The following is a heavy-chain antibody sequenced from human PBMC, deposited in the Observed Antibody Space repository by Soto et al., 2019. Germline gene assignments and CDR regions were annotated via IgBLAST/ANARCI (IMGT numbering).Heavy chain of an antibody. Sequence: SETLSLTCAVSGGSISSGGYSWSWIRQPPGRGLEWIGYIYHSGSTYYNPSLKSRVTISVDRPKNQFSLKLSSVTAADTAVYYCARLDSSGYYYSFDYWGQGTLVTVSS. V-gene: IGHV4-30-2*01. CDR3: ARLDSSGYYYSFDY. CDR1: GGSISSGGYS. J-gene: IGHJ4*02. D-gene: IGHD3-22*01. CDR2: IYHSGST.